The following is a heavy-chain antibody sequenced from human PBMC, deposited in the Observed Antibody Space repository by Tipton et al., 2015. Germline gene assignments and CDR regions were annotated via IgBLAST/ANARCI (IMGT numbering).Heavy chain of an antibody. D-gene: IGHD5-24*01. CDR2: ITHSGST. Sequence: GLVKPSETLSLTCTVSGGSFNDFYWSWIRQPPGKGLEWIAEITHSGSTNYNPSLKSRVTISGDTSKNQFSLTLNSVAAADAAVYYCARDLEHGMDVWGHGTTVTVSS. CDR1: GGSFNDFY. CDR3: ARDLEHGMDV. J-gene: IGHJ6*02. V-gene: IGHV4-34*01.